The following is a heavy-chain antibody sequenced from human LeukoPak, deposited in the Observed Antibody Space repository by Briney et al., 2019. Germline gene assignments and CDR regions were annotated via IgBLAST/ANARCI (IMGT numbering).Heavy chain of an antibody. CDR1: GFTFSSYA. CDR2: ISYDGSNK. J-gene: IGHJ4*02. V-gene: IGHV3-30-3*01. Sequence: GGSLRLSCAASGFTFSSYAMHWVRQAPGKGLEWVAVISYDGSNKYYADSVKGRFTISRDNSKNTLYLQMNSLGAEDTAVYYCAKDAVRTPQIDHWGQGALVTVSS. CDR3: AKDAVRTPQIDH. D-gene: IGHD1-1*01.